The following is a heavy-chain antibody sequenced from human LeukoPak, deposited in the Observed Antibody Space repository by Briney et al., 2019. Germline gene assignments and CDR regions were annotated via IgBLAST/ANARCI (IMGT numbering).Heavy chain of an antibody. CDR3: ARGRRTSYFDY. CDR1: GFTFSSYA. Sequence: PGGSLRLSCAASGFTFSSYAMHWVRQAPGKGLEWVAVISYDGSNKYYADSVEGRFTISRDNSKNTLYLQMNSLRAGDTAVYYCARGRRTSYFDYWGQGTLVTVSS. V-gene: IGHV3-30-3*01. D-gene: IGHD2-8*01. J-gene: IGHJ4*02. CDR2: ISYDGSNK.